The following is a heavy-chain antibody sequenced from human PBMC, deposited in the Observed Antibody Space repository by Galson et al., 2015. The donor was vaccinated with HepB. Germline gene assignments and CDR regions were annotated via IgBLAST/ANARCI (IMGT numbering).Heavy chain of an antibody. CDR1: GFTVSSNY. V-gene: IGHV3-53*05. J-gene: IGHJ4*02. D-gene: IGHD6-13*01. CDR3: ARDMGIAAADGGI. Sequence: SLRLSCAASGFTVSSNYMSWVRQAPGKGLEWVSVIYSGGSTYYADSVKGRFTISRDKSKNTLYLQMNRLRPEDTAMYYCARDMGIAAADGGIRGQGTLVTVSS. CDR2: IYSGGST.